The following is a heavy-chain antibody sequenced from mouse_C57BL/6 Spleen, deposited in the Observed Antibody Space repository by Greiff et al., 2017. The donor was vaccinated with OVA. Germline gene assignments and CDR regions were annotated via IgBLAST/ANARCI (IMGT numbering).Heavy chain of an antibody. CDR1: GYTFTDYN. Sequence: VQLQQSGPELVKPGASVKIPRKASGYTFTDYNMDWVKQSHGKSLEWIGDINPNNGGTIYNQKFKGKATLTVDKSSSTAYMELRSLTSEDTAVYYCARPDYDVGYFDYWGQGTTLTVSS. CDR3: ARPDYDVGYFDY. V-gene: IGHV1-18*01. CDR2: INPNNGGT. D-gene: IGHD2-4*01. J-gene: IGHJ2*01.